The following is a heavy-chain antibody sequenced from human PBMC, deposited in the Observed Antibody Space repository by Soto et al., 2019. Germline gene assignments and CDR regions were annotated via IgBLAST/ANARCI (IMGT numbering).Heavy chain of an antibody. V-gene: IGHV3-66*01. J-gene: IGHJ5*02. CDR3: ARAPTGA. CDR1: GFTVNNNY. D-gene: IGHD4-17*01. CDR2: IYSGGTT. Sequence: EVQLVESGGGLVQPGGSLRLSCAASGFTVNNNYMTWVRQAPGKGLEWVSVIYSGGTTYYADSVKGRFTISRDNSKNTLYLQMNNLRAEDTAVYYCARAPTGAWGQGTLVTVSS.